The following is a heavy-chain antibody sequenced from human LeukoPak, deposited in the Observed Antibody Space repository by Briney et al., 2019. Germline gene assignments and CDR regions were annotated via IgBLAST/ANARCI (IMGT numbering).Heavy chain of an antibody. J-gene: IGHJ2*01. CDR1: GGSIRSYY. Sequence: SETLSLTCTVSGGSIRSYYWSWIRQPPGKGLEWIGYIFYSGSANYNPSLRSRVTISVDTSKNQFSLKLSSVTAADTAVYYCARVYYSSSYDYWYFDLWGRGTLVTVSS. D-gene: IGHD6-13*01. V-gene: IGHV4-59*01. CDR2: IFYSGSA. CDR3: ARVYYSSSYDYWYFDL.